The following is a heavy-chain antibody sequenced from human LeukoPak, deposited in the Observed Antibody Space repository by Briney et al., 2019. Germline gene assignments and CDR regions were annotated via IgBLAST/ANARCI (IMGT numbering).Heavy chain of an antibody. CDR3: ARGPADYFDY. J-gene: IGHJ4*02. CDR1: GYRFTSYY. V-gene: IGHV1-46*01. Sequence: ASVTVSFKASGYRFTSYYMHWVRQAPGQGLEWMGIINPSGGSPTYAQNLQGRVTMTSDTSTSTVYMKLSSLRSEDTAVYFCARGPADYFDYGGQGSLVTVSS. CDR2: INPSGGSP. D-gene: IGHD5-12*01.